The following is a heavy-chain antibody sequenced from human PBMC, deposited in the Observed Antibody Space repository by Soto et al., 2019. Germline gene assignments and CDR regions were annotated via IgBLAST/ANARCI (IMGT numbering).Heavy chain of an antibody. CDR3: VSQRTTVPTQAYFDY. Sequence: SETLSLTCNVSGGSVTNSSYYWGWIRQSPGKGLEWIGSVYYRGRSYSKSSVKSRVTISVDTSKNRFSLSLNSVTASDTAVYFCVSQRTTVPTQAYFDYWGPGALVTVSS. CDR2: VYYRGRS. V-gene: IGHV4-39*01. D-gene: IGHD4-17*01. J-gene: IGHJ4*02. CDR1: GGSVTNSSYY.